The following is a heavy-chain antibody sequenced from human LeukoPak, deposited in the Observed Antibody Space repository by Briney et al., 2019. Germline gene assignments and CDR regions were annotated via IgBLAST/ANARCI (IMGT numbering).Heavy chain of an antibody. Sequence: SVKVSCKASGGTFSGYAISWVRQAPGQGLEWMGGIIPIFGTANYAQKFQGRVTLTTDESTSTAYMELSSLRSEATAVYYCARGRAYCGGDCYLDWGQGTLVTVSS. J-gene: IGHJ4*02. D-gene: IGHD2-21*02. CDR2: IIPIFGTA. CDR1: GGTFSGYA. V-gene: IGHV1-69*05. CDR3: ARGRAYCGGDCYLD.